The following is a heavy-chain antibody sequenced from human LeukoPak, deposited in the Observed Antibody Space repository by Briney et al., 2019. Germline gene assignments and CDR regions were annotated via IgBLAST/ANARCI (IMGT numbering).Heavy chain of an antibody. CDR1: GVTFSSYG. Sequence: GRSLRLSCAASGVTFSSYGMHWVRQAPGKGLEWVAVISYDGSNKYYADSVKGRFTISRDNSKNTLYLQMNSLRAEDTAVYYCARLPGRYYGSGSPNWYFDLWGRGTLVTVSS. D-gene: IGHD3-10*01. J-gene: IGHJ2*01. CDR3: ARLPGRYYGSGSPNWYFDL. V-gene: IGHV3-30*03. CDR2: ISYDGSNK.